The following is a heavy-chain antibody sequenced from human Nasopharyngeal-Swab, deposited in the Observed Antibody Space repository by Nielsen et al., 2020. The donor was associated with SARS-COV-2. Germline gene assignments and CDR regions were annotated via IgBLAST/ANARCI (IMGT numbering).Heavy chain of an antibody. J-gene: IGHJ4*02. Sequence: ASVKVSCKASGYTFTSYGISWVRQAPGQGLEWMGWISAYNGNTNYAQKLQGRVTMTTDTSTSTAYMELRSLRSDDTAVYYCARTPTEYYYGSGKWVGYFDYWGQGTLVTVSS. V-gene: IGHV1-18*04. D-gene: IGHD3-10*01. CDR2: ISAYNGNT. CDR3: ARTPTEYYYGSGKWVGYFDY. CDR1: GYTFTSYG.